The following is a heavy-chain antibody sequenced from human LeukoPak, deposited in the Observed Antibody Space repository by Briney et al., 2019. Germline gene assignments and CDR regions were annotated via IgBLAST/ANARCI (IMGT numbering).Heavy chain of an antibody. CDR3: ARGRKFFPDKTGGWFDP. V-gene: IGHV1-46*01. J-gene: IGHJ5*02. Sequence: ASVKVSCKASGYTFTSYYMHWVRQAPGQGLEWMGTINPSGGSTSYAQKFQGRVTMTRDTSTSTVYMELSSLRSEDTAVYYCARGRKFFPDKTGGWFDPWGQGTLVTVSS. D-gene: IGHD3-3*01. CDR1: GYTFTSYY. CDR2: INPSGGST.